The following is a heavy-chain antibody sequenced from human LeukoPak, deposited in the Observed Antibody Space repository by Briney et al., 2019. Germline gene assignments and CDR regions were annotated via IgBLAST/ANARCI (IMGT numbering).Heavy chain of an antibody. CDR2: IYYSGST. V-gene: IGHV4-39*01. J-gene: IGHJ4*02. CDR3: ARQRYSYGYAYFDY. Sequence: SETLSLTCTVSGGSISSSSYYWGWIRQPPGKGLEWIGSIYYSGSTYYNPSLKSRVTISVDTSKNQFSLKLSSVTVADTAVYYCARQRYSYGYAYFDYWGQGTLVTVSS. CDR1: GGSISSSSYY. D-gene: IGHD5-18*01.